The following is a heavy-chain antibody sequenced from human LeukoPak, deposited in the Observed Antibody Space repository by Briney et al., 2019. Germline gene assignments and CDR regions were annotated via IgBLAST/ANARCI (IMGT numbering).Heavy chain of an antibody. CDR2: IRYDGSNK. J-gene: IGHJ4*02. CDR3: ARAATSYCSSTSCYCDY. CDR1: GFTFSSYG. Sequence: GGSLRLSCAASGFTFSSYGMHWVRQAPGKGLEWVAFIRYDGSNKYYADSVKGRFTISRDNSKNTLYLQMNSLRAEDTAVYYCARAATSYCSSTSCYCDYWGQGTLVTVSS. V-gene: IGHV3-30*02. D-gene: IGHD2-2*01.